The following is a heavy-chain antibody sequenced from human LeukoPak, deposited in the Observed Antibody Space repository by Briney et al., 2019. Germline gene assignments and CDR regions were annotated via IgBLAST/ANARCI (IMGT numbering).Heavy chain of an antibody. CDR2: MNPNSGNT. J-gene: IGHJ6*03. V-gene: IGHV1-8*01. CDR1: GYTFTSYD. Sequence: GASVKVSCKASGYTFTSYDINWVRQATGQGLEWMGWMNPNSGNTGYAQKFQGRVTMTRNTSISTAYMELSSLRSEDTAVYYCARGHMATIKDYYYYMDVWGKGTTVTVSS. CDR3: ARGHMATIKDYYYYMDV. D-gene: IGHD5-24*01.